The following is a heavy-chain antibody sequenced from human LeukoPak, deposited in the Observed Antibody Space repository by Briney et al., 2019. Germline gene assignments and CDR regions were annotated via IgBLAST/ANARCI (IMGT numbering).Heavy chain of an antibody. Sequence: SVKVSCKASGGTFRSYAISWVRQAPGQGLEWMGGIIPIFGTANYAQKFQGRVTITADESTSTAYMELSSLRSEETAVYYCARDQGYRYGYGDFDDWGQGSLVTVSS. CDR3: ARDQGYRYGYGDFDD. V-gene: IGHV1-69*13. J-gene: IGHJ4*02. CDR2: IIPIFGTA. CDR1: GGTFRSYA. D-gene: IGHD5-18*01.